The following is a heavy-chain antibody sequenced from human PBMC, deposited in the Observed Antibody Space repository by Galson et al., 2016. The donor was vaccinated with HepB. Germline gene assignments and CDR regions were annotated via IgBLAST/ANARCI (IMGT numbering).Heavy chain of an antibody. CDR3: AREPRRSTTGIWYTDYGTGV. Sequence: SLRLSCAASGFIFSDYEMKWVRQAPGEMLGWVSHISSSGTTIDDAGSVRGRFTISRGNAQNSLYLQMNSLRVEDTAPYYFAREPRRSTTGIWYTDYGTGVWRQGTTVFVSS. J-gene: IGHJ6*02. D-gene: IGHD2-8*01. CDR1: GFIFSDYE. CDR2: ISSSGTTI. V-gene: IGHV3-48*03.